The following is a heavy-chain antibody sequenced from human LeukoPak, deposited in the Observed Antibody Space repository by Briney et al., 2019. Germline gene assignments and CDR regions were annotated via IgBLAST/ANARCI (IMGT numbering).Heavy chain of an antibody. Sequence: SETLSLTCTVSGGSISSDSYYWAWIRQPPGKGLEWIGYIYYSGSTNYNPSLKSRVTISVDTSKNQFSLKLSSVTAADTAVYYCAGSYSSSWYGYNWFDPWGRGTLVTVSS. CDR3: AGSYSSSWYGYNWFDP. V-gene: IGHV4-61*01. J-gene: IGHJ5*02. CDR2: IYYSGST. D-gene: IGHD6-13*01. CDR1: GGSISSDSYY.